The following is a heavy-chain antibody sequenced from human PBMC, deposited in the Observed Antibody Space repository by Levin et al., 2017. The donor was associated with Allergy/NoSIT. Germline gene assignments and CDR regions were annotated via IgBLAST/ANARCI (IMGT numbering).Heavy chain of an antibody. Sequence: GASVKVSCKSSGDTFSIYGITWVRQAPGQGLEWMGGIIPMLGTANYAQKFQGRVTITADESTSIAYMEVSSLRSEDTAVYYCARIRSRGSGSPYYFDYWGQGTLVTVSS. V-gene: IGHV1-69*13. CDR2: IIPMLGTA. J-gene: IGHJ4*02. D-gene: IGHD3-10*01. CDR1: GDTFSIYG. CDR3: ARIRSRGSGSPYYFDY.